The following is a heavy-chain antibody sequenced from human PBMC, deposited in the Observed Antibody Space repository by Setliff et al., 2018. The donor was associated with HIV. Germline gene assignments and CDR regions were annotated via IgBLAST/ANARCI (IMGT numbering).Heavy chain of an antibody. J-gene: IGHJ3*01. CDR1: GFTFSNYA. V-gene: IGHV3-15*01. CDR2: IKDKANGAAI. CDR3: AADFLFLWFGF. Sequence: PGGSLRLSCTASGFTFSNYAMTWVRQAPGKGLEWVGRIKDKANGAAIDYGAPVKGRFTISRDDSKDTLFLEMRNLKAEDTGVYYCAADFLFLWFGFWGQGTKVTVSS. D-gene: IGHD2-21*01.